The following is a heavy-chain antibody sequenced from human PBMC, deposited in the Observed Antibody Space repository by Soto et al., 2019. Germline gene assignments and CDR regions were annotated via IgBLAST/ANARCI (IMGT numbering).Heavy chain of an antibody. J-gene: IGHJ6*02. CDR2: IWFVGTNK. CDR3: ARVQHSGYYCRSGYFCGMDV. Sequence: QVQLVESGGGVVLPGGSLRLSCAASKFTFGNYCMHWVRQPPGKGLEWVAVIWFVGTNKYYADSVEGRVTIARDNSNNTYNLQITSQREEDTVMDDCARVQHSGYYCRSGYFCGMDVWGQGTTVIASS. D-gene: IGHD6-25*01. CDR1: KFTFGNYC. V-gene: IGHV3-33*01.